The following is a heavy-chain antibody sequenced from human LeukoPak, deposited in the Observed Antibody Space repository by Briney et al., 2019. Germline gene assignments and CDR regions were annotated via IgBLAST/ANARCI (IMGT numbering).Heavy chain of an antibody. CDR2: MNPNSGNT. J-gene: IGHJ5*02. CDR3: ARGRSWRSGYSYWFDP. Sequence: ASVKVSCKASGYTFTSYDINWVRQATGQGREWMGWMNPNSGNTGYAQKFQGRVTMTRNTSIGTAYMELSSLRSEDTAVYYCARGRSWRSGYSYWFDPWGQGTLVTVSS. D-gene: IGHD3-22*01. V-gene: IGHV1-8*01. CDR1: GYTFTSYD.